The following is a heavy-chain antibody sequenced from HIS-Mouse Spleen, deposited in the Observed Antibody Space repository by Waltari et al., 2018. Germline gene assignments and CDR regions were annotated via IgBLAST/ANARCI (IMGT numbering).Heavy chain of an antibody. J-gene: IGHJ4*02. D-gene: IGHD6-19*01. CDR1: GLAFRSYG. V-gene: IGHV3-30*18. Sequence: QVQLVESGGGVVQPGSSLSLPCAAPGLAFRSYGMPWVRQAPGKGLEWVAVISYDGSNKYYADSVKGRFTISRDNSKNTLYLQMNSLRAEDTAVYYCAKASSGWLDYWGQGTLVTVSS. CDR3: AKASSGWLDY. CDR2: ISYDGSNK.